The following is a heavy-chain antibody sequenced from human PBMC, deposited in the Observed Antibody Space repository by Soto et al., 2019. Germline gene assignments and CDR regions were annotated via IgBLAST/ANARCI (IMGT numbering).Heavy chain of an antibody. CDR1: GFRFEQYV. CDR2: VSTTGDSV. D-gene: IGHD3-10*01. V-gene: IGHV3-9*01. J-gene: IGHJ4*02. Sequence: VQVVASGGGLVQPGRSLRLSCVVSGFRFEQYVMHWVRQAPGKGLECVSTVSTTGDSVAYADSVVGRFTVSRDNANNSQYLQMNSLKVDEASFYYCLKDAPNGSIDDWGQGTLVTVSS. CDR3: LKDAPNGSIDD.